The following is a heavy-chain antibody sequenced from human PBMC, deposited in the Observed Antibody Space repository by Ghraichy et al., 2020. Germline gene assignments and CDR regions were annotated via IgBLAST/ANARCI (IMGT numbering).Heavy chain of an antibody. CDR2: IYYSGST. CDR1: GGSISSGGYY. D-gene: IGHD3-10*01. V-gene: IGHV4-31*03. CDR3: AGLYGSGSYEWFDP. J-gene: IGHJ5*02. Sequence: SETLSLTCTVSGGSISSGGYYWSWIRQHPGKGLEWIGYIYYSGSTYYNPSLKSRVTISVDTSKNQFSLKLSSVTAADTAVYYCAGLYGSGSYEWFDPWGQGTLVTVSS.